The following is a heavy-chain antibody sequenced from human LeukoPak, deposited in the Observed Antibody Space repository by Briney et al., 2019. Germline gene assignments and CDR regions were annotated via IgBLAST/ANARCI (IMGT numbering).Heavy chain of an antibody. J-gene: IGHJ6*03. D-gene: IGHD3-3*01. V-gene: IGHV3-48*04. Sequence: GGSLRLSCAASGFTFSRYSMNWVRQAPGKGLEWVSYISSKNVIYYADSVKGRFTISRDNAKNSLYLQMNSLRAEDTAVYYCARPLESYYYMDVWGKGTTVTVSS. CDR1: GFTFSRYS. CDR2: ISSKNVI. CDR3: ARPLESYYYMDV.